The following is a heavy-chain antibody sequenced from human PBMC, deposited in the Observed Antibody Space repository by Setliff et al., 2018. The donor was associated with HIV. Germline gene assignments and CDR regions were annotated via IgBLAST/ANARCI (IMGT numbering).Heavy chain of an antibody. CDR2: INTYTANP. J-gene: IGHJ3*02. D-gene: IGHD3-10*01. CDR3: ARDRGVRGANDAFNI. V-gene: IGHV7-4-1*02. CDR1: GYTFTSYA. Sequence: ASVKVSCKAFGYTFTSYALNWVRQAPGQGLEWMGWINTYTANPMYAQGFTGRFAFSLDTSVRTAYLQISSLKAEDTALYYCARDRGVRGANDAFNIWGLGTMVT.